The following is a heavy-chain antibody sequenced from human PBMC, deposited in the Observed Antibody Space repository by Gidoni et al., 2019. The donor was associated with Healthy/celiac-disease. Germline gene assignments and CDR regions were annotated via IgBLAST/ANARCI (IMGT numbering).Heavy chain of an antibody. CDR3: ASYGESVPDAFDI. CDR1: GYTFTGYY. CDR2: INPNSGGT. J-gene: IGHJ3*02. Sequence: QVQLVQSGAAVKKPGASVKVSCKPSGYTFTGYYMHWVRQAPGQGLEWMGRINPNSGGTNYAQNFQGRVTMTRDTSISTAYMELSRLSSDDTAVYYCASYGESVPDAFDIWGQGTMVTVSS. D-gene: IGHD3-10*01. V-gene: IGHV1-2*06.